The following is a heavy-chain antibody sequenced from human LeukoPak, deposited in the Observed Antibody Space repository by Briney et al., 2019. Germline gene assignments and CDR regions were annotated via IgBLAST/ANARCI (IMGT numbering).Heavy chain of an antibody. Sequence: ASVEVSCKASGGTFSSYAISWVRQAPGQGLEWMGRIIPIFGTANYAQKFQGRVTITTDESTSTAYMELSSLRSEDTAVYYCARGTKGGIVGATGAFDIWGQGTMVTVSS. J-gene: IGHJ3*02. CDR3: ARGTKGGIVGATGAFDI. CDR1: GGTFSSYA. V-gene: IGHV1-69*05. CDR2: IIPIFGTA. D-gene: IGHD1-26*01.